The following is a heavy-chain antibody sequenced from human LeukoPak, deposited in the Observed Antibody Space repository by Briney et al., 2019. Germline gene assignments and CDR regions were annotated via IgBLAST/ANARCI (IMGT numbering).Heavy chain of an antibody. CDR1: GFIFSSSW. CDR2: IKQDGSEK. V-gene: IGHV3-7*01. CDR3: IQLGGTATTSRAFDV. Sequence: PGGSLRLSCAASGFIFSSSWMGWVRQAPEKGLEWVANIKQDGSEKYYVDSVEGRFTISRDNAKNSLFLQMHSLRAEDTAVYYCIQLGGTATTSRAFDVWGQGTMVTVSS. J-gene: IGHJ3*01. D-gene: IGHD1-1*01.